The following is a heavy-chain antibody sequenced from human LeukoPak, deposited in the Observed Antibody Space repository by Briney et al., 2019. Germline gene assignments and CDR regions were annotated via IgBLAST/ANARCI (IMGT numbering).Heavy chain of an antibody. CDR1: GGSFSGYY. Sequence: PSETLYLTCAVYGGSFSGYYWSWIRQPPGKGLEWIGEINHSGSTNYNPSLKSRVTISVDTSKNQFSLKLSSVTAADTAVYYCARVYDFWSGYLENWFDPWGQGTLVTVSS. D-gene: IGHD3-3*01. CDR3: ARVYDFWSGYLENWFDP. J-gene: IGHJ5*02. V-gene: IGHV4-34*01. CDR2: INHSGST.